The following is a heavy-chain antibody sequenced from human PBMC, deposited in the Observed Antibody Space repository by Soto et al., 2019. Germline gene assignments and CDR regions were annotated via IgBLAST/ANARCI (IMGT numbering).Heavy chain of an antibody. CDR1: GYTFTSYY. CDR2: INPSGGST. D-gene: IGHD4-17*01. J-gene: IGHJ2*01. Sequence: ASVKGSCKASGYTFTSYYMHWVRQAPGQGLEWMGIINPSGGSTSYAQKFQGRVTMTRDTSTSTVYMELSSLRSEDTAVYYCAATVTSSYWYFDLWGRGTLVTVSS. V-gene: IGHV1-46*03. CDR3: AATVTSSYWYFDL.